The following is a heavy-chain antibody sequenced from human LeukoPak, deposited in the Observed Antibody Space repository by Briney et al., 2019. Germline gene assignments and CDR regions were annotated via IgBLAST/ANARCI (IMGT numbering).Heavy chain of an antibody. CDR2: IWYDGSNK. D-gene: IGHD3-10*01. CDR1: GFTFSSYG. Sequence: GGSLRLSCAASGFTFSSYGMHWVRQAPGKGLEWVAVIWYDGSNKYYADSVKGRFTISRDNSKNTPYLQMNSLRAEDTAVYYCARHYYGSGSYYNGSDYWGQGTLVTVSS. V-gene: IGHV3-33*01. J-gene: IGHJ4*02. CDR3: ARHYYGSGSYYNGSDY.